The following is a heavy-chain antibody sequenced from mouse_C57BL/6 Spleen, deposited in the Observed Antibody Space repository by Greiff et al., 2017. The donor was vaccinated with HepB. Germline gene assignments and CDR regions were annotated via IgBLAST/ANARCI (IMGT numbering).Heavy chain of an antibody. CDR2: IDPSDSYT. D-gene: IGHD1-2*01. Sequence: QVQLQQPGAELVMPGASVKLSCKASGYTFTSYWMHWVKQRPGQGLEWIGEIDPSDSYTNYNQKFKGKSTLTVDKSSSTAYMQLSSLTSEDSAVYYCARDYYGFYWGQGTTLTVSS. CDR3: ARDYYGFY. CDR1: GYTFTSYW. J-gene: IGHJ2*01. V-gene: IGHV1-69*01.